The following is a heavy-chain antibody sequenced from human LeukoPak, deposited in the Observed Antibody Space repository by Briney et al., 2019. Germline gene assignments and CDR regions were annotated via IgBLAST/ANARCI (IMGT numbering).Heavy chain of an antibody. V-gene: IGHV3-30*18. Sequence: GGPLRLSCAASGFTFNIYGMHWVRQAPGKGLEWVAGISYDEMYQYYADSVKGRFTISRDNYKNTLFLQMNSLRAEDTAIYYCAKDRDYYGSGSDYWGQGTLVTVSS. CDR2: ISYDEMYQ. D-gene: IGHD3-10*01. CDR1: GFTFNIYG. J-gene: IGHJ4*02. CDR3: AKDRDYYGSGSDY.